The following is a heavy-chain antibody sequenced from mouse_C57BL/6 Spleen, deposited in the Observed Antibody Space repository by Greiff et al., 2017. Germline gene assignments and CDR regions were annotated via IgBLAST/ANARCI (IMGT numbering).Heavy chain of an antibody. CDR1: GYAFSSYW. V-gene: IGHV1-80*01. CDR3: ATATVVRRYFDV. CDR2: IYPGDGDT. D-gene: IGHD1-1*01. Sequence: QVQLKQSGAELVKPGASVKISCKASGYAFSSYWMNWVKQRPGKGLEWIGQIYPGDGDTNYNGKFKGKATLTADKSSSTAYMQLSSLTSEDSAVYFCATATVVRRYFDVWGTGTTVTVSS. J-gene: IGHJ1*03.